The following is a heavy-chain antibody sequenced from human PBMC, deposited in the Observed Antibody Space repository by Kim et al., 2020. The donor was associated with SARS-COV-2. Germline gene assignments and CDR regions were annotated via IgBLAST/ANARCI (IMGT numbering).Heavy chain of an antibody. Sequence: GGSTSYAQKFQGRVTMTRDTSTSTVYMELSSLRSEDTAVYYCARIYQGARWGQGTLVTVSS. CDR2: GGST. V-gene: IGHV1-46*01. CDR3: ARIYQGAR. J-gene: IGHJ4*02. D-gene: IGHD2-2*01.